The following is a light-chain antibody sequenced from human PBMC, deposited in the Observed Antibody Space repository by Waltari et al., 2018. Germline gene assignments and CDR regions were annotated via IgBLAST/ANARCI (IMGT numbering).Light chain of an antibody. CDR3: QQYDVWWT. CDR1: QSVSNH. Sequence: EIVMTQSPATLSVSLGERATLSCGASQSVSNHVAWYQQKPGQAPRLLSSDASTRATGIPARFIGSGSGTEFTLTINSLQSEDCAVYYCQQYDVWWTFGQGTKVAIK. J-gene: IGKJ1*01. V-gene: IGKV3-15*01. CDR2: DAS.